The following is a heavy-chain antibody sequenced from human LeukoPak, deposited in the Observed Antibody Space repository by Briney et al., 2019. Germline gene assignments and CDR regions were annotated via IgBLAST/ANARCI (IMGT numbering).Heavy chain of an antibody. D-gene: IGHD2-2*01. J-gene: IGHJ5*02. V-gene: IGHV4-4*07. Sequence: SETLSHTCAVSGGSISRYYWGWIRQPAGRGLEWIGHIYTSGSTNYNPSLQSRVTMSIDMSENQFSLRLNSVAAADTAIYYCARVRYQGFDPWGQGTLVTVSS. CDR2: IYTSGST. CDR3: ARVRYQGFDP. CDR1: GGSISRYY.